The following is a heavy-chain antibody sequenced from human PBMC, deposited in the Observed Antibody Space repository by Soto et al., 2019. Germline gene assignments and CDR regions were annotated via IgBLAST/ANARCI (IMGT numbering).Heavy chain of an antibody. Sequence: QLQLQESGPGLVKPSETLSLTCTVSGGSISSSTYYWGWIRQPPGKGLEWIGMIYYSGSAYYNPSLKRRVTIYIDTSKNQFSLRLSSVTAADTAVYYCARHGVDYGDYASYYYYGMDVWGRGTTVTVSS. J-gene: IGHJ6*02. D-gene: IGHD4-17*01. CDR3: ARHGVDYGDYASYYYYGMDV. CDR1: GGSISSSTYY. CDR2: IYYSGSA. V-gene: IGHV4-39*01.